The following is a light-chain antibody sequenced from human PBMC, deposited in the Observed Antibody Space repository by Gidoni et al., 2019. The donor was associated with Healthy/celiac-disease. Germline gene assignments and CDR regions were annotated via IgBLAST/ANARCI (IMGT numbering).Light chain of an antibody. V-gene: IGKV1-5*03. CDR1: QSISSW. CDR3: QQYNSYLRT. CDR2: KAS. J-gene: IGKJ1*01. Sequence: DIQLTQSPSTLSASVGDRVTITCRASQSISSWLGWYQQKPGKAPKLLIYKASSLESGVPSRFSGSGSGTEFTLTISSLQPDDFATYYCQQYNSYLRTFGQGTKVEIK.